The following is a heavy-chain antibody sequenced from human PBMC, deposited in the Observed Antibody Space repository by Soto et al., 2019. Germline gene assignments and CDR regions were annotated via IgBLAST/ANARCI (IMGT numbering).Heavy chain of an antibody. Sequence: SETLSLTCTVSGGSISSYYWSWIRQPPGKGLEWIGYIYYSGSTNYNPSLKSRVTISVDTSKNQFSLKLSSVTAADTAVYYCARTGVVPALNVRALLDPWGQGTLVTVSS. D-gene: IGHD2-2*01. CDR3: ARTGVVPALNVRALLDP. CDR2: IYYSGST. V-gene: IGHV4-59*08. CDR1: GGSISSYY. J-gene: IGHJ5*02.